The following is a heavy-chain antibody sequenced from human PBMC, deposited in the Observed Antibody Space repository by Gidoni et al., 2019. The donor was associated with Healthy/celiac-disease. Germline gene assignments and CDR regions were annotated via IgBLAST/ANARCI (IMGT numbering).Heavy chain of an antibody. D-gene: IGHD6-13*01. CDR1: GFTFSGSA. Sequence: EVQLVESGGGLVQPGGSLKLSCAAPGFTFSGSAMHWVRQASGKGLEWVGRIRSKANSYATAYAASVKGRFTISRDDSKNTAYLQMNSLKTEDTAVYYCTRGLIAAAPDYWGQGTLVTVSS. CDR3: TRGLIAAAPDY. J-gene: IGHJ4*02. CDR2: IRSKANSYAT. V-gene: IGHV3-73*02.